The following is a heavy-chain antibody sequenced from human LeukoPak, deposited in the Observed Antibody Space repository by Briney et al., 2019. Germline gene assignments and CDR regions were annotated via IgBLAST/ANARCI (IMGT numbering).Heavy chain of an antibody. CDR3: ARNNYGDY. CDR2: IKKDGSET. Sequence: PGESLRLSCAASGFTFSRYWMNWVRQAPGKGLEWVASIKKDGSETYYVDSVKGRFTISRDNAKNSLYLQMNSLRAEDTAVYYCARNNYGDYWGQGTLVTVSS. V-gene: IGHV3-7*04. J-gene: IGHJ4*02. CDR1: GFTFSRYW.